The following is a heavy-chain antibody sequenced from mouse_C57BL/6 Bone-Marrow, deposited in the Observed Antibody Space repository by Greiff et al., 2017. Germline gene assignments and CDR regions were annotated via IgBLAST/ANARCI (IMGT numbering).Heavy chain of an antibody. CDR1: GFTFSDYY. CDR2: ISNGGGST. Sequence: EVQGVESGGGLVQPGGSLKLSCAASGFTFSDYYMYWVRQTPEKRLEWVAYISNGGGSTYYPDTVKGRFTISRDNAKNTLYLQMSRLKSEDTAMYYCARRGITNFDYWGQGTTLTVSS. D-gene: IGHD2-4*01. J-gene: IGHJ2*01. CDR3: ARRGITNFDY. V-gene: IGHV5-12*01.